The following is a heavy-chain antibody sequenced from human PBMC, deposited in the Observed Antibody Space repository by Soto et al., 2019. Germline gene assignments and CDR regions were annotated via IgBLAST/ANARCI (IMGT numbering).Heavy chain of an antibody. CDR3: AMLGGWSGGSSGMDV. CDR1: GLIFSDYH. Sequence: EVQLVESGGGLVQPGGSLRLSCAASGLIFSDYHMDWVRQAPGKGLEWVGRIRRKANSYTTEYAASVKGRFTISRDDSTNSLCLQINSRKSEDTAVYYCAMLGGWSGGSSGMDVWGQGTTVTVSS. V-gene: IGHV3-72*01. J-gene: IGHJ6*02. D-gene: IGHD6-19*01. CDR2: IRRKANSYTT.